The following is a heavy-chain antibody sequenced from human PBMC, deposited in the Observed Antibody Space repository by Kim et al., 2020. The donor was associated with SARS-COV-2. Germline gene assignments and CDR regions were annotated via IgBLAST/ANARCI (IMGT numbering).Heavy chain of an antibody. CDR3: ARGVAAAGTFN. CDR2: IYYSGST. CDR1: GGSISSYY. V-gene: IGHV4-59*13. D-gene: IGHD6-13*01. J-gene: IGHJ4*02. Sequence: SETLSLTCTVSGGSISSYYWSWIRQPPGKGLEWIGYIYYSGSTNYNPSLKSRVTISVDTSKNQFSLKLSSVTAADTAVYYCARGVAAAGTFNWGQGTLVTVSS.